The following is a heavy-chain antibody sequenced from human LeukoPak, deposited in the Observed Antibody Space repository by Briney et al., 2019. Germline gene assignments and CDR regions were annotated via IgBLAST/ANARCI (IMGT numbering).Heavy chain of an antibody. J-gene: IGHJ5*02. Sequence: TSETLSLTCAVYGGSFSGYYWSWIRQPPGKGLEWIGEINHSGSTNYNPSLKSRVTISVDTSKNQFSLKLSSVTAADTAVYYCASIVVVVAAKGWFDPWGQGTLVTVSS. V-gene: IGHV4-34*01. D-gene: IGHD2-15*01. CDR1: GGSFSGYY. CDR2: INHSGST. CDR3: ASIVVVVAAKGWFDP.